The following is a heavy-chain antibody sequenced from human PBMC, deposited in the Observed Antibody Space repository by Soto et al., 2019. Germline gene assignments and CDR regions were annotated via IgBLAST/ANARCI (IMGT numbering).Heavy chain of an antibody. Sequence: EVQLVESGGGLVQPGGSLRLYCAASGFTVSSNYMSWVRQAPGKGLEWVSVIYSGGRTDYADSVKGSFTISRHNFKNTLYPQMNSLRAEDTAVYYCASGATINYYSLYIDVWGKGTTVTVSS. CDR2: IYSGGRT. D-gene: IGHD5-12*01. V-gene: IGHV3-53*04. CDR3: ASGATINYYSLYIDV. CDR1: GFTVSSNY. J-gene: IGHJ6*03.